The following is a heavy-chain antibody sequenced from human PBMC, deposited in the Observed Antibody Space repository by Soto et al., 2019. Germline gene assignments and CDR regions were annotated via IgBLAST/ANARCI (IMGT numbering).Heavy chain of an antibody. D-gene: IGHD3-16*01. CDR3: ARAPPARGGGWFDP. CDR1: GFTFSSYA. Sequence: EVQLLESGGGLVQPGGSLRLSCAASGFTFSSYAMSWVRQAPGKGLEWVSAISGSGGSTYYADSVKGRVTISRANSKNTLYLQMNRLRAEDTAVYYCARAPPARGGGWFDPWGQGTLVTVSS. J-gene: IGHJ5*02. CDR2: ISGSGGST. V-gene: IGHV3-23*01.